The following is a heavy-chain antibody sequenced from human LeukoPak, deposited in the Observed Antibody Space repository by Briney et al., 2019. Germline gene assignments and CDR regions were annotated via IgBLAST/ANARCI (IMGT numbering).Heavy chain of an antibody. CDR3: ARVRSKAGYSSGWPAGY. V-gene: IGHV3-21*01. CDR1: GSTFSSYS. J-gene: IGHJ4*02. D-gene: IGHD6-19*01. CDR2: ISSSSSYI. Sequence: PGGSLRLSCAASGSTFSSYSMNWVRQAPGKGLEWVSSISSSSSYIYYADSVKGRFTISRDNAKNSLYLQMNSLRAEDTAVYYCARVRSKAGYSSGWPAGYWGQGTLVTVSS.